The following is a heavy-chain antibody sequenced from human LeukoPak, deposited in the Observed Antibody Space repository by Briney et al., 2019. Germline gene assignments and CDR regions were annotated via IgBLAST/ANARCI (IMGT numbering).Heavy chain of an antibody. CDR3: ARYGSNSGWKSFDI. CDR1: GGSISSYY. J-gene: IGHJ3*02. V-gene: IGHV4-59*01. Sequence: SETLSLTCTVCGGSISSYYWSWIRQPPGKGLEWIGWLSDSGTTVYNPSLKSRVAMSVDTSRIQFSLHLNFVTAADTAVYYCARYGSNSGWKSFDIWGQGTRVTVSS. CDR2: LSDSGTT. D-gene: IGHD6-25*01.